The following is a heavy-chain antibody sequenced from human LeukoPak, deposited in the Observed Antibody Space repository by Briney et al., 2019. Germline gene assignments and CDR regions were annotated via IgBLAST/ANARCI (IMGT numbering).Heavy chain of an antibody. Sequence: GGSLRLSCSASGFTFSTYAMHWVRQAPGKELEHVSAISSNGGNTYYADSVKGRFTISRDNSKNTLYLQMSSLRAEDTAVYYCVKGIYYDILTGANWFDPWGQGTLVTVSS. CDR3: VKGIYYDILTGANWFDP. CDR2: ISSNGGNT. D-gene: IGHD3-9*01. J-gene: IGHJ5*02. CDR1: GFTFSTYA. V-gene: IGHV3-64D*06.